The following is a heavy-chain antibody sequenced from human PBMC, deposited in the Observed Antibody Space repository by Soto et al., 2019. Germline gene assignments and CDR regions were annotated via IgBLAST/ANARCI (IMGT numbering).Heavy chain of an antibody. D-gene: IGHD3-22*01. V-gene: IGHV1-18*01. CDR2: ISAYNGNT. J-gene: IGHJ6*02. CDR1: GYTFTSYG. Sequence: GASVKVSCKASGYTFTSYGISWVRQAPGQGLEWMGWISAYNGNTNYAQKLQGRVTMTTDTSTSTAYMELRSLRSDDTAVYYCARGLLFPYYYDSSGYYYGPHYGMDVWGQGTTVTVSS. CDR3: ARGLLFPYYYDSSGYYYGPHYGMDV.